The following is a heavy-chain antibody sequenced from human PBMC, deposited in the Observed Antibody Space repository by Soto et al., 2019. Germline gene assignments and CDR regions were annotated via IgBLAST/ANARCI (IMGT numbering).Heavy chain of an antibody. V-gene: IGHV1-18*01. D-gene: IGHD3-10*01. J-gene: IGHJ5*02. CDR1: GYTFTNYG. CDR3: ARGVGSGTSYTQSNWFDP. Sequence: ASVKVSCKASGYTFTNYGISWVRQAPGQGLEWMGWINTYNGNTNHAQKLQGRVTMTTDTSTSTAYMEMRSLRSDDTAVFYCARGVGSGTSYTQSNWFDPWGQGTLVT. CDR2: INTYNGNT.